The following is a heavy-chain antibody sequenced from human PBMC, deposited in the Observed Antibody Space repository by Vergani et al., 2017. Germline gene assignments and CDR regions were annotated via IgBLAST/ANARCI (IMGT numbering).Heavy chain of an antibody. Sequence: EVQLVESGGGLVQPGGSLQLSCAASGFTFSGSAMHWVRQASGKGLEWVGRIRSKANSYATAYAASVKGRFTISRDDSKNTAYLQMNSLTTEDTAVYYCTTNMGVVVAATLSDYWGQGTLVTVSS. J-gene: IGHJ4*02. CDR3: TTNMGVVVAATLSDY. CDR1: GFTFSGSA. D-gene: IGHD2-15*01. CDR2: IRSKANSYAT. V-gene: IGHV3-73*02.